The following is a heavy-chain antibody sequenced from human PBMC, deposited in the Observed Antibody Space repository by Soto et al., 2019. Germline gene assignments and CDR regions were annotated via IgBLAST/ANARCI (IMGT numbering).Heavy chain of an antibody. Sequence: GSLRLSCAASGFTFSNYWMHWVRQGPGKGLVWVSRINGDGSITTYADSVEGRFTISTDNAKSTVYLQMNSLRAEDTAVYYCASGTLGRPDYWGQGILVTVSS. CDR3: ASGTLGRPDY. CDR1: GFTFSNYW. J-gene: IGHJ4*02. CDR2: INGDGSIT. V-gene: IGHV3-74*01.